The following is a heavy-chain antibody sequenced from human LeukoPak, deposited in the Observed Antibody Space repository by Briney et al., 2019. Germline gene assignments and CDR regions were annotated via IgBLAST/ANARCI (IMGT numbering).Heavy chain of an antibody. CDR3: AREHSGYYGFDY. Sequence: GASVKVSCKASGGTFSSYAISWVRQAPGQGLEWMGGIIPIFGTANYAQKFQGRVTITADESTSTAYMGLSSLRSEDTAVYYCAREHSGYYGFDYWGQGTLVTVSS. CDR2: IIPIFGTA. CDR1: GGTFSSYA. J-gene: IGHJ4*02. D-gene: IGHD5-12*01. V-gene: IGHV1-69*13.